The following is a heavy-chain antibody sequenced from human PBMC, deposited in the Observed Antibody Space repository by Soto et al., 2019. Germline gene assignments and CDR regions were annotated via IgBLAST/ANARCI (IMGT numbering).Heavy chain of an antibody. D-gene: IGHD2-15*01. Sequence: SVKVSCKASGGTFSSYTISWVRQAPGQGLEWMGRIIPILGIANYAQKFQGRVTITADKSTSTAYMELSSLRSEDTAVYYCASARGYCSGGSCYSFDYWGQGTLVTVSS. CDR3: ASARGYCSGGSCYSFDY. J-gene: IGHJ4*02. CDR2: IIPILGIA. V-gene: IGHV1-69*02. CDR1: GGTFSSYT.